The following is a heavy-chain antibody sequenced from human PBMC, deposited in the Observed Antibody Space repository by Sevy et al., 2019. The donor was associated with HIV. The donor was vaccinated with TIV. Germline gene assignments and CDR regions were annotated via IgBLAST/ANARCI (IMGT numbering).Heavy chain of an antibody. CDR1: GFTFSSYG. D-gene: IGHD3-3*01. CDR3: AKNFEIFGVDPPYFDY. V-gene: IGHV3-30*18. CDR2: ISYDGSNK. J-gene: IGHJ4*02. Sequence: GGSLRLSCAASGFTFSSYGMHWVRQAPGKGLEWVAVISYDGSNKYYADSVKGRFTISIDNSKNTLYLQMNGLRAEDTAVYYCAKNFEIFGVDPPYFDYWGQGTLVTVSS.